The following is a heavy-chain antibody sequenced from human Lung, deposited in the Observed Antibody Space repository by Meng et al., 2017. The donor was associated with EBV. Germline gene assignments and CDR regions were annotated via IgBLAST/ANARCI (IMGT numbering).Heavy chain of an antibody. CDR2: IIHSGSP. Sequence: QVPPQAWGARLLKSSATLPLPCAGNGGSLSGAYWNWIRQAPGKGLEWIGEIIHSGSPSYNPSLKSRVTISIDTSKNQLSLMLSSVTAADTAVYYCARRPTGIDYWGQGTLVTVSS. J-gene: IGHJ4*02. D-gene: IGHD2-8*02. CDR1: GGSLSGAY. V-gene: IGHV4-34*12. CDR3: ARRPTGIDY.